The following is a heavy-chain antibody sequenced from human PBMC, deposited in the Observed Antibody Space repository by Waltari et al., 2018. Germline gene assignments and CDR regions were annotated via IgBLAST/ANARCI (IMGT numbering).Heavy chain of an antibody. CDR1: GGTFSSYA. CDR2: IIPIFGTA. V-gene: IGHV1-69*08. CDR3: ARRIAVAGYGAGYFDY. J-gene: IGHJ4*02. Sequence: QVQLVQSGAEVKKPGSSVKVSCKASGGTFSSYAISWVRQAPGQGLEWMGRIIPIFGTANYAQKFQGRVTITADKSTSTAYMELSSLRSEDTAVYYCARRIAVAGYGAGYFDYWGQGTLVTVSS. D-gene: IGHD6-19*01.